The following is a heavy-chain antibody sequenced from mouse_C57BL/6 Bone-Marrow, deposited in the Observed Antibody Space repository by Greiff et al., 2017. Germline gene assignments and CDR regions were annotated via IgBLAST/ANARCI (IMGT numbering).Heavy chain of an antibody. CDR2: IWSGGST. D-gene: IGHD1-1*02. Sequence: VKLVESGPGLVQPSQSLSITCTVSGFSLTSYGVHWVRQSPGKGLEWLGVIWSGGSTDYNAAFLSRLSISKDNSKGQVFFKMNSLQADDTAIYYCARRGSDWYFDVWGTGTTVTVSS. V-gene: IGHV2-2*01. CDR1: GFSLTSYG. J-gene: IGHJ1*03. CDR3: ARRGSDWYFDV.